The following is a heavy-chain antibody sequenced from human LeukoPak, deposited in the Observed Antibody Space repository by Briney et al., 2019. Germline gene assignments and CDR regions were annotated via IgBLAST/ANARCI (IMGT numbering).Heavy chain of an antibody. CDR2: IYHSGST. CDR3: ARGGYSYGLYYYYGMGV. J-gene: IGHJ6*02. Sequence: SETLSLTCAVSGGSISSGGYSWSWIRQPPGKGLEWIGYIYHSGSTYYNPSLKSRVTISVDTSKNQFSLKLSSVTAADTAVYYCARGGYSYGLYYYYGMGVWGQGTTVTVSS. CDR1: GGSISSGGYS. V-gene: IGHV4-30-2*01. D-gene: IGHD5-18*01.